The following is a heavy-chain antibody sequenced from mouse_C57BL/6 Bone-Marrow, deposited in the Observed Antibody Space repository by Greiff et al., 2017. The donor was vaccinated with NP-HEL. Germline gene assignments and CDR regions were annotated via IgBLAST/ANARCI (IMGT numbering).Heavy chain of an antibody. CDR3: ARGDYYYGSSYEFAY. V-gene: IGHV1-85*01. CDR1: GYTFTSYD. D-gene: IGHD1-1*01. J-gene: IGHJ3*01. CDR2: IYPRDGST. Sequence: VQLQQSGPELVKPGASVKLSCKASGYTFTSYDINWVKQRPGQGLEWIGWIYPRDGSTQYNEKFKGKATLTVDTSSSTAYMELHSLTSEDSAVYFCARGDYYYGSSYEFAYWGQGTLVTVSA.